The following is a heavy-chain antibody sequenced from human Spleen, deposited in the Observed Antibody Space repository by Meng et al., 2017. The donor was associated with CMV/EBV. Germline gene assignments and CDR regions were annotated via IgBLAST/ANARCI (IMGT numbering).Heavy chain of an antibody. D-gene: IGHD4-23*01. J-gene: IGHJ4*02. V-gene: IGHV4-30-4*08. CDR1: GGSIFSGEYY. Sequence: SETLSLTCTVSGGSIFSGEYYWTWIRQPPGKGLEWIGYIHYSGNTYYNPSLKSRGTISRDTSENQFSLKLSSVTAADTAVYYCARDNSHYGGNLDYWGQGTLVTVSS. CDR3: ARDNSHYGGNLDY. CDR2: IHYSGNT.